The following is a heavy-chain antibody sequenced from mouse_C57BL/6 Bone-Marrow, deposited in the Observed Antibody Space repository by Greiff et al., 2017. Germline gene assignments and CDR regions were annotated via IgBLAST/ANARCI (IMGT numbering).Heavy chain of an antibody. CDR2: IYPGSGST. Sequence: QVQLQQPGAELVKPGASVKMSCKASGYTFTSYWITWVKQRPGPGLEWIGDIYPGSGSTNYNEKFKSKAPLTVDPSSSTAYMPLSSLASADSAVYYCARWGITTVVEAMDDWGQVTSVTVSA. CDR1: GYTFTSYW. J-gene: IGHJ4*01. CDR3: ARWGITTVVEAMDD. D-gene: IGHD1-1*01. V-gene: IGHV1-55*01.